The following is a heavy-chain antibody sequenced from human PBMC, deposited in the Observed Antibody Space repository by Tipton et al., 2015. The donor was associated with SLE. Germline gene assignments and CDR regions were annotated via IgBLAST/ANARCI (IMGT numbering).Heavy chain of an antibody. CDR3: AGLDDYSNYDPSYYFDY. CDR2: VYHSGTT. J-gene: IGHJ4*02. CDR1: GFFISSGYY. Sequence: TLSLTCTVSGFFISSGYYWAWIRQPPGKGLEWIGSVYHSGTTYYNPALKSRVTISADTSKNQFSLNVISVTAADTAVYYCAGLDDYSNYDPSYYFDYWGQGTLVTVSS. V-gene: IGHV4-38-2*02. D-gene: IGHD4-11*01.